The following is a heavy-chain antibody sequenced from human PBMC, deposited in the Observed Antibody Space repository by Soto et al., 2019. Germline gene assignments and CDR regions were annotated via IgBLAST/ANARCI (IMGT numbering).Heavy chain of an antibody. CDR2: IFSNDEK. J-gene: IGHJ4*02. D-gene: IGHD3-3*01. CDR3: ARTITVFGVVISYYFDY. V-gene: IGHV2-26*01. CDR1: GFSLSNARMG. Sequence: SGPTLVNPTETLTLTCTVSGFSLSNARMGVSWIRQPPGKALEWLAHIFSNDEKSYITSLKSRLTISKDTSKSQVVLTMTNMDPVDTATYYCARTITVFGVVISYYFDYWGQGTLVTVSS.